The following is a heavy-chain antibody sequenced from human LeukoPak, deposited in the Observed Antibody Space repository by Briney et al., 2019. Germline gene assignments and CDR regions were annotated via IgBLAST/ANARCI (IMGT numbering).Heavy chain of an antibody. J-gene: IGHJ6*02. CDR3: ARGITIFGVVTPDNYYGLDV. CDR2: ISAYNGNT. V-gene: IGHV1-18*01. D-gene: IGHD3-3*01. Sequence: GASVKVSCKASGYTFTSYGISWVRQAPGQGLEGMGWISAYNGNTNYAQKLQGRVTMTTDTSTSTAYMGLRSLRSDDTAVYYCARGITIFGVVTPDNYYGLDVWGQGTTVTVSS. CDR1: GYTFTSYG.